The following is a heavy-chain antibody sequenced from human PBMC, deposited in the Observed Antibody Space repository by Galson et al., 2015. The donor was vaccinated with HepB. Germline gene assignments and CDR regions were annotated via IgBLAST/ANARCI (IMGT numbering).Heavy chain of an antibody. V-gene: IGHV1-46*03. D-gene: IGHD3-10*01. CDR3: ARDQGYYGSGSYYKSLGS. CDR2: INPSGGST. Sequence: SVKVSCKASGYTLTSYYMHWVRQAPGQGLEWMGIINPSGGSTSYAQKFQGRVTMTRDTSTSTVYMELSSLRSEDTAVYYCARDQGYYGSGSYYKSLGSWGQGTLVTVSS. CDR1: GYTLTSYY. J-gene: IGHJ4*02.